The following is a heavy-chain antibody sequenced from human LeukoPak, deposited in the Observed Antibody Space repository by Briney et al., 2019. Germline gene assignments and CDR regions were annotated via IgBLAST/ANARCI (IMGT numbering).Heavy chain of an antibody. CDR2: MNPNSGNT. CDR1: GYTFTSYD. Sequence: ASVKVSCKASGYTFTSYDINWVRQATGQGLEWMGWMNPNSGNTDYAQKFQGRVTMTRNTSISTAYMELSSLRSEDTAVYYCARGSLTYYYDSSGYTYYFDYWGQGTLVTVSS. V-gene: IGHV1-8*01. J-gene: IGHJ4*02. CDR3: ARGSLTYYYDSSGYTYYFDY. D-gene: IGHD3-22*01.